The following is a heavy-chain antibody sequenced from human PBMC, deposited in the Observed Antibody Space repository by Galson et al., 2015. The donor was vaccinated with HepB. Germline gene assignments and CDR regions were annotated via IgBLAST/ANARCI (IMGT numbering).Heavy chain of an antibody. CDR3: ARDRAIVVVPAAINSRNWFDP. D-gene: IGHD2-2*01. V-gene: IGHV3-33*01. Sequence: SLRLSCAASGFTFSSYGMHWVRQAPGKGLEWVAVIWYDGSNKYYADSVKGRFTISRDNSKNTLYLQMNSLRAEDTAVYYCARDRAIVVVPAAINSRNWFDPWGQGTLVTVSS. J-gene: IGHJ5*02. CDR2: IWYDGSNK. CDR1: GFTFSSYG.